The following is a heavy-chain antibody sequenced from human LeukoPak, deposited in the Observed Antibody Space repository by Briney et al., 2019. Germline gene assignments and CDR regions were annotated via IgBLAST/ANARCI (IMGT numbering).Heavy chain of an antibody. V-gene: IGHV4-39*01. CDR1: GGSISSSSYY. CDR2: IYYSGST. J-gene: IGHJ4*02. Sequence: TSETLSLTCTVSGGSISSSSYYWGWIRQPPGKGLEWIGSIYYSGSTYYNPSLKSQVTISVDTSKNQFSLKLSSVTAADTAVYYCARRYYYDSSGYYPFHHWGQGTLVTVSS. D-gene: IGHD3-22*01. CDR3: ARRYYYDSSGYYPFHH.